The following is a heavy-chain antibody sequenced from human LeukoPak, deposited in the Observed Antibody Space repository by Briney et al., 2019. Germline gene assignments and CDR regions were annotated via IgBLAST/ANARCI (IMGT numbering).Heavy chain of an antibody. Sequence: GGSLRLSCAASGFTFSSSAMSWVRQAPGKGLEWVSAISNNGGYTYYADSVQGRFTISRDNSKSTLCLQMNSLRAGDTAVYYCAKQLGYCSDGSCYFPYWGQGTLVTVSS. CDR1: GFTFSSSA. J-gene: IGHJ4*02. D-gene: IGHD2-15*01. CDR3: AKQLGYCSDGSCYFPY. V-gene: IGHV3-23*01. CDR2: ISNNGGYT.